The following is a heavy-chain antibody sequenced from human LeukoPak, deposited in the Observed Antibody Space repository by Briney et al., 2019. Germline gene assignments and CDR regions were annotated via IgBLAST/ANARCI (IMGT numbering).Heavy chain of an antibody. CDR2: MNPNSGNT. CDR3: ARGGTMVRGVLYRYYGMDV. J-gene: IGHJ6*02. CDR1: GYTFTSYD. Sequence: ASVKVSCKASGYTFTSYDINWVRQATGQGLEWMGWMNPNSGNTGYAQKFQGRVTMTRNTSISTAYMELSSLRSEDTAVYYCARGGTMVRGVLYRYYGMDVWGHGTTVTVSS. D-gene: IGHD3-10*01. V-gene: IGHV1-8*01.